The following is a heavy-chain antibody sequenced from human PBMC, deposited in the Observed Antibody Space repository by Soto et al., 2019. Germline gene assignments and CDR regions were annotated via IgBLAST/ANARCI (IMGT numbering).Heavy chain of an antibody. CDR2: VYYSGGT. D-gene: IGHD2-21*01. Sequence: QVQLQESGAGLVKPSETLSLTCTVAGGSLTDHYWNWFHQSPGKGLHWIGYVYYSGGTNYNPSLKSRVTMSVDTSKNQFSLNLRSVTAADTAVYHCARGNDWKSSTFDIWGQGTMVSVSS. CDR3: ARGNDWKSSTFDI. V-gene: IGHV4-59*11. CDR1: GGSLTDHY. J-gene: IGHJ3*02.